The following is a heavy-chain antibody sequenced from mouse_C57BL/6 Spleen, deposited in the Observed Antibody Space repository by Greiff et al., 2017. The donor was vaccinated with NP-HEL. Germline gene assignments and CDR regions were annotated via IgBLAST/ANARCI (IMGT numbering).Heavy chain of an antibody. V-gene: IGHV5-6*01. J-gene: IGHJ2*01. CDR1: GFTFSSYG. Sequence: EVKLQESGGDLVKPGGSLKLSCAASGFTFSSYGMSWVRQTPDKRLEWVATISSGGSYTYYPDSVKGRFTISRDNAKNTLYLQMSSLKSEDTAMYYCARTTVYFDYWGQGTTLTVSS. CDR3: ARTTVYFDY. D-gene: IGHD2-12*01. CDR2: ISSGGSYT.